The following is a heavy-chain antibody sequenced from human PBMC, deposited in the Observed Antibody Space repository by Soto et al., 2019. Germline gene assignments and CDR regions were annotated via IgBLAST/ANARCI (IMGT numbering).Heavy chain of an antibody. J-gene: IGHJ4*02. CDR3: ASRRDPTAFDY. CDR2: IYYSGNT. D-gene: IGHD3-10*01. CDR1: SGSISSYY. V-gene: IGHV4-59*01. Sequence: SETLSLTCTVSSGSISSYYWNWLRQPPGKGLEWIGSIYYSGNTNYSPSLKSRVTISVDTSKKQFSLKLTSVTAADTAIYYCASRRDPTAFDYWGRGTLVTVSS.